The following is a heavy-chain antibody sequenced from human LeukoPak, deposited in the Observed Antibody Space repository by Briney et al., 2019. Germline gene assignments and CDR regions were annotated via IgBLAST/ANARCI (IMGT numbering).Heavy chain of an antibody. V-gene: IGHV4-59*01. CDR1: GASISSYY. Sequence: MPSETLSLTCTVSGASISSYYWSWIRQPPGKGLEWIGYIYYSGSTNYNPSLKSRVTISVDTSKNQFSLKLTSVTAADTAVYYCAREGDYVDCWGQGTLVTVSS. CDR3: AREGDYVDC. CDR2: IYYSGST. J-gene: IGHJ4*02.